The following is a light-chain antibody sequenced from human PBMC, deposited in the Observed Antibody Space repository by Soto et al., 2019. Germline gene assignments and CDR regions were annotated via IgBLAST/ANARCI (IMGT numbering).Light chain of an antibody. CDR1: QTIDTF. V-gene: IGKV1-39*01. CDR3: QQSYTTPHT. J-gene: IGKJ2*01. Sequence: DIQMTQSPSSLSASVGDRVTITCRTSQTIDTFLNWYRQKPGEAPEVLIYGSSNLQGGAPSRFSGSGSGTDFTLTVTGLQPEDFATYYCQQSYTTPHTFGLGTKLAI. CDR2: GSS.